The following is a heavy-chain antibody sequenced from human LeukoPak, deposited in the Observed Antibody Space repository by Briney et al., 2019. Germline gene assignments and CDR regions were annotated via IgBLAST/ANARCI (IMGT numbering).Heavy chain of an antibody. CDR2: INPNSGGT. Sequence: GASVKVSCKASGYTFTGYYMHWVRQAPGQGLEWMGWINPNSGGTNYAQKLQGRVTMTTDTSTSTAYMELRSLRSDDTAVYYCARSGSWTSTPFDYWGQGTLVTVSS. CDR3: ARSGSWTSTPFDY. CDR1: GYTFTGYY. V-gene: IGHV1-2*02. J-gene: IGHJ4*02. D-gene: IGHD6-13*01.